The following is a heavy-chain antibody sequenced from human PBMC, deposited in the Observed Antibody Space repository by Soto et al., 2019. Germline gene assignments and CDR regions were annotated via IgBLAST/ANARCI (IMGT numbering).Heavy chain of an antibody. V-gene: IGHV3-21*01. CDR1: GFTFSSYS. J-gene: IGHJ4*02. D-gene: IGHD6-25*01. Sequence: VQLVESGGGLVKPGGSLRLSCTASGFTFSSYSMNWVRQAPGKGLEWVSSISRSSSYIYYADSVKGRFTISRDNAKNSLYLQMNSLRAEDTAVYYCASGSPVDYWVQGTLVTVSS. CDR3: ASGSPVDY. CDR2: ISRSSSYI.